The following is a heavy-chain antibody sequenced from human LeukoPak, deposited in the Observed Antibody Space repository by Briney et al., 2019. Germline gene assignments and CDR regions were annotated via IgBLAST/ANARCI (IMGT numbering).Heavy chain of an antibody. CDR2: IYSGGST. D-gene: IGHD2-15*01. CDR3: AKSGVAATRYYYYYGMDV. J-gene: IGHJ6*02. Sequence: GGSLRLSCAASGFTVSSNYMSWVRQAPGKGLEWVSVIYSGGSTYYADSVKGRFTISRDNAKNSLYLQMNSLRAEDTAVYYCAKSGVAATRYYYYYGMDVWGQGTTVTVSS. CDR1: GFTVSSNY. V-gene: IGHV3-53*01.